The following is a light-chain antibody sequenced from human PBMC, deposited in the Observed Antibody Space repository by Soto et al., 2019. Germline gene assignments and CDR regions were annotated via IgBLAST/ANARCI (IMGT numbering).Light chain of an antibody. J-gene: IGKJ1*01. CDR3: QQYNNWPPMA. CDR1: QSVSSN. CDR2: GAS. Sequence: EIVMTQSPATLYVSPGERATLSCRASQSVSSNLAWYQQKPGQAPRLLIYGASTRATGIPARFSGSGSGTEFTITISSLQSEDFAVYYCQQYNNWPPMAFGQVTKVEIK. V-gene: IGKV3-15*01.